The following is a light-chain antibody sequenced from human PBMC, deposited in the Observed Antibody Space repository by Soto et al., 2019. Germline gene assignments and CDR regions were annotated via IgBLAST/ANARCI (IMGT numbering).Light chain of an antibody. CDR2: TAS. CDR1: QSVRSD. CDR3: QQYYMWPPV. J-gene: IGKJ1*01. V-gene: IGKV3-15*01. Sequence: EIVLTQSPATLSLSPGQGVTLSCRASQSVRSDLAWYRQKPGQAPRLLIHTASARATGVPARFRGSGSGTDFTLTITSLQSEDFAVYYCQQYYMWPPVFGQGTKVDIK.